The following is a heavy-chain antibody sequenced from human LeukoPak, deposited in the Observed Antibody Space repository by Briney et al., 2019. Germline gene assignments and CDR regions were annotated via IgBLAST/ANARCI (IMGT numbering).Heavy chain of an antibody. D-gene: IGHD2-15*01. Sequence: SETLSLTCTVSGGSFTSHYWSWIRQPPGKGLEWIGYIYTSGSTNYNPSLKSRVTISVDTSKNQFSLKLSSVTAADTAVYFCARLLSTAHFDYWGQGTLVTVSS. J-gene: IGHJ4*02. V-gene: IGHV4-4*09. CDR3: ARLLSTAHFDY. CDR1: GGSFTSHY. CDR2: IYTSGST.